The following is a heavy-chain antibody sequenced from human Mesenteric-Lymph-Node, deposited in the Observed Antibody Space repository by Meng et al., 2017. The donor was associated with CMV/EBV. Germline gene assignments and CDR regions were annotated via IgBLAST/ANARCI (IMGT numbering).Heavy chain of an antibody. Sequence: GGSLRLSCAASGFTFSSYAMSWVRQAPGKGLEWVAYISSSDGRTINYADSVKGRFTISRDNAKDSLYLQMNSLRVEDTAIYYCAKVRGYCTSASCPWGQGTLVTVSS. J-gene: IGHJ5*02. D-gene: IGHD2-2*01. CDR3: AKVRGYCTSASCP. CDR1: GFTFSSYA. V-gene: IGHV3-48*04. CDR2: ISSSDGRTI.